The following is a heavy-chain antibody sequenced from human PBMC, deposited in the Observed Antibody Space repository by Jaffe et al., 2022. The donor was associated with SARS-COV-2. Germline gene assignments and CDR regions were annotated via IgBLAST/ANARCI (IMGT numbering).Heavy chain of an antibody. CDR1: GGSISSGSYY. CDR3: ARDVGLGMDY. CDR2: IYTSGST. D-gene: IGHD7-27*01. V-gene: IGHV4-61*02. J-gene: IGHJ4*02. Sequence: QVQLQESGPGLVKPSQTLSLTCTVSGGSISSGSYYWSWIRQPAGKGLEWIGRIYTSGSTNYNPSLKSRVTISVDTSKNQFSLKLSSVTAADTAVYYCARDVGLGMDYWGQGTLVTVSS.